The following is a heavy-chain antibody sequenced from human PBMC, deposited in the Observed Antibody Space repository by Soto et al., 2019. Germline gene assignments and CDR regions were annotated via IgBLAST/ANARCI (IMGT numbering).Heavy chain of an antibody. Sequence: EVQLVESGGDLVQPGGSLRLSCVDSGFTFNTYWMSCVRQAPGKGLEWVANIKEDGSDKYYVDSVKGRFTICRDNAKNLLYLQMSSLGAGDTAMYYCASFTRGSGGDYWGQGTLVTVPS. D-gene: IGHD1-26*01. CDR2: IKEDGSDK. CDR1: GFTFNTYW. J-gene: IGHJ4*02. V-gene: IGHV3-7*01. CDR3: ASFTRGSGGDY.